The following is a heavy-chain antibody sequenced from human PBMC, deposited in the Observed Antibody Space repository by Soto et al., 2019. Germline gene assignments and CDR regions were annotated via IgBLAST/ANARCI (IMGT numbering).Heavy chain of an antibody. CDR1: GFSLSTSGMR. Sequence: SGPTLVNPTQTLTLTCTFSGFSLSTSGMRVSWIRQPPGKALEWLARIDWDDDKFYSTSLKTRLTISKDTSKNQVVFTMTNMDPVDTATYYCARMGPDSSGYSFYGMDVWGQGTTVTVSS. CDR2: IDWDDDK. D-gene: IGHD3-22*01. J-gene: IGHJ6*02. V-gene: IGHV2-70*04. CDR3: ARMGPDSSGYSFYGMDV.